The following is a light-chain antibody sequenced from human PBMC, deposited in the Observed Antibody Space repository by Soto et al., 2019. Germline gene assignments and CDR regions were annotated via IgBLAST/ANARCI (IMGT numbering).Light chain of an antibody. CDR2: EVS. J-gene: IGLJ1*01. Sequence: QSALTQPASVSGSPGQSITSSGTGTSSDVGGYNYVSWYQQHPGKAPKLMIYEVSNRPSGVSNRFSGSKSGNTASLTISGLQAEYEDDYYCSSYTSSSTLEVFGTGTKVTVL. CDR1: SSDVGGYNY. V-gene: IGLV2-14*01. CDR3: SSYTSSSTLEV.